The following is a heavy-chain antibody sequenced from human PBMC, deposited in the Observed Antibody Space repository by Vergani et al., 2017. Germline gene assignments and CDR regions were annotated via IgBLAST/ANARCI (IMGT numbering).Heavy chain of an antibody. D-gene: IGHD2-15*01. J-gene: IGHJ6*02. CDR3: ARHRGAVGFFPSSYFYGMDV. CDR1: DSSIMTNPY. Sequence: QVQLQESGPGLVKPSETLTLTCDVSDSSIMTNPYWGWFRQSPGKGLEWIGCIHHSGDTHYNSSLKSRVSISIVSSSKFSLSLTSVTAADTAIYYCARHRGAVGFFPSSYFYGMDVWRHGTTVTVSS. CDR2: IHHSGDT. V-gene: IGHV4-38-2*01.